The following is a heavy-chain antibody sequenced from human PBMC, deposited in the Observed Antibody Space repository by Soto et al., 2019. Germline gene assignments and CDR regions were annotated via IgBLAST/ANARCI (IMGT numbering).Heavy chain of an antibody. J-gene: IGHJ4*02. V-gene: IGHV4-34*01. CDR1: GGSFSGYY. D-gene: IGHD4-17*01. CDR3: ALTTVTHHFDY. Sequence: SETLSLTCAVYGGSFSGYYWSWIRQPPGKGLEWIGEINHSGSTNYNPSLKSRVTISVDTSKNQFSLKLSSVTAADTAVYYCALTTVTHHFDYWGQGTLVTVSS. CDR2: INHSGST.